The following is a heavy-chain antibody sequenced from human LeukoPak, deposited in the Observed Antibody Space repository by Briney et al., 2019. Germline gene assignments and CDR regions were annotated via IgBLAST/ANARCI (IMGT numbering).Heavy chain of an antibody. V-gene: IGHV4-39*07. CDR2: IYYSGRT. J-gene: IGHJ4*02. D-gene: IGHD3-10*01. CDR3: ASCGGAMDPRLDY. Sequence: SETLSLTCAVSGGSISSSSYYWGWIRQPPGKGLEWIGCIYYSGRTYYNPSLKSRITITLDTSNDQVSLRVTSVTAADTAVYYCASCGGAMDPRLDYWGQGSLVTVYS. CDR1: GGSISSSSYY.